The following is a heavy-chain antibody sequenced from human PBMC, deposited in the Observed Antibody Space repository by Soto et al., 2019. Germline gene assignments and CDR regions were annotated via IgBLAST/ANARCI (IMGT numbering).Heavy chain of an antibody. J-gene: IGHJ4*02. CDR1: GFTFSSYS. Sequence: PGGSLRLSCAASGFTFSSYSMNWVRQAPGKGLEWVSYISSSSSTIYYADSVKGRFTISRDNAKNSLYLQMNSLRAEDTAVYYCVGYFDWLLSLYIRDYWGQGTLVTVSS. V-gene: IGHV3-48*01. CDR3: VGYFDWLLSLYIRDY. CDR2: ISSSSSTI. D-gene: IGHD3-9*01.